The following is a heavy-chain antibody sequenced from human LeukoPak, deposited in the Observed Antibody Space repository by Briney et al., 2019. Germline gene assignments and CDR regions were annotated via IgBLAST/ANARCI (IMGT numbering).Heavy chain of an antibody. Sequence: PGGSLRLSCAASGFTFDDYAMHWVRQAPGKGLEWVSGISWNSGSIGYADSVKGRFTISRDNAKNSLYLQMNSLRAEDTALYYCAKGWRNYMDYWGQGTLVTVSS. D-gene: IGHD3-3*01. V-gene: IGHV3-9*01. CDR1: GFTFDDYA. CDR3: AKGWRNYMDY. CDR2: ISWNSGSI. J-gene: IGHJ4*02.